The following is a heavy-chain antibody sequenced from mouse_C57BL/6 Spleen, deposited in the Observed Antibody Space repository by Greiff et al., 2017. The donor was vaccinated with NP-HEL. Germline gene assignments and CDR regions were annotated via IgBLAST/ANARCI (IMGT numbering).Heavy chain of an antibody. CDR3: ARSPLTTVVGGDY. Sequence: QVQLQQPGAELVKPGASVKLSCKASGYTFTSYRMHWVKQRPGRGLEWIGRFDPDSGGIKYNEKFKGKATLTVDKPSSTAYMQRSSLTSEDSAVYYCARSPLTTVVGGDYWGQGTTLTVSS. D-gene: IGHD1-1*01. CDR1: GYTFTSYR. J-gene: IGHJ2*01. V-gene: IGHV1-72*01. CDR2: FDPDSGGI.